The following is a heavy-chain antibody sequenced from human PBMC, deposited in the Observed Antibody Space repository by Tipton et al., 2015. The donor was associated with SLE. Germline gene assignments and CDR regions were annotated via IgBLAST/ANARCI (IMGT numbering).Heavy chain of an antibody. J-gene: IGHJ4*02. D-gene: IGHD6-6*01. V-gene: IGHV4-39*01. CDR2: IYYSGST. Sequence: LRLSCTVSGGSISSSSYYWGWIRQPPGKGLEWIGSIYYSGSTYYNPSLKSRVTISVDTSKNQFSLKLSSVTAADTAVYYCARRRIAARPGLDYWGQGTLVTVSS. CDR3: ARRRIAARPGLDY. CDR1: GGSISSSSYY.